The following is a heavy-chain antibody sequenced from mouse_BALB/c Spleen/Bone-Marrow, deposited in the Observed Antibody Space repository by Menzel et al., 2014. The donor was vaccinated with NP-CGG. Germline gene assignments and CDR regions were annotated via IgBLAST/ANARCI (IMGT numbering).Heavy chain of an antibody. D-gene: IGHD1-1*01. Sequence: LKQSGSEQVRPGASVKLSCKASGYTFTSYWMHWVKQRPGQGLEWIGNIYPGSGSTNYDEKFKNKATLTVDTSSSTAYMQLSSLTSEDSAVYYCTRSPITTVVAETMDYWGQGTSVTVSS. CDR2: IYPGSGST. J-gene: IGHJ4*01. CDR1: GYTFTSYW. CDR3: TRSPITTVVAETMDY. V-gene: IGHV1S22*01.